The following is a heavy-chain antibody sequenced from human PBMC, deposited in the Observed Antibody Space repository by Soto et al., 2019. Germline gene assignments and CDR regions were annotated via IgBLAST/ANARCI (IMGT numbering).Heavy chain of an antibody. D-gene: IGHD3-16*02. V-gene: IGHV1-8*01. CDR3: ARGPYLRLGELSSSYYFDY. J-gene: IGHJ4*02. Sequence: ASVKVSCKASGYTFTSYDINWVRQATGQGLEWMGWINPNSGNTDYAQKFQGRVTMTRDTSISTAYMELSRLRSDDTAVYYCARGPYLRLGELSSSYYFDYWGQGTLVTVSS. CDR1: GYTFTSYD. CDR2: INPNSGNT.